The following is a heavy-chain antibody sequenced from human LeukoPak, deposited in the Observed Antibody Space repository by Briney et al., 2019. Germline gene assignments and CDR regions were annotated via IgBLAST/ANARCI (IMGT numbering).Heavy chain of an antibody. CDR2: ISYDGSDK. CDR1: GFTFSAYG. J-gene: IGHJ6*03. V-gene: IGHV3-30*03. D-gene: IGHD6-19*01. CDR3: ARVGGGSGWYDGYYYYYYMDV. Sequence: PGRSLRLSCAASGFTFSAYGMHWVRQAPGKGLERVAVISYDGSDKYYAAPVKGRFTISRDNSKNTLYLQMNSLRAEDTAVYYCARVGGGSGWYDGYYYYYYMDVWGKGTTVTISS.